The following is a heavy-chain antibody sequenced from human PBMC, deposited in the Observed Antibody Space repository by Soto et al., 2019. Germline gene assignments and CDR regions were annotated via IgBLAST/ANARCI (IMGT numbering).Heavy chain of an antibody. V-gene: IGHV5-10-1*01. D-gene: IGHD6-13*01. Sequence: GESLKISCKGSGYSFTSYCISWVCQMPGKGLEWMGRIDPSDSYTNYSPSFQGHVTISADKSISTAYLQWSSLKASDTAMYYCARMRYSSQMGMDVWGQGTTVTVSS. CDR1: GYSFTSYC. CDR2: IDPSDSYT. J-gene: IGHJ6*02. CDR3: ARMRYSSQMGMDV.